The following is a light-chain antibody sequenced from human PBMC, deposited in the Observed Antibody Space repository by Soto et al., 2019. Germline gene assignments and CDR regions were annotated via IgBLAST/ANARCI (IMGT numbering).Light chain of an antibody. Sequence: EIVLTQSPATLSLSPGERATLSCRASQSVSSSLAWYQQKPGQAPRLLIYDASNRATGVPARFSGSGSGTDFTLTISSLEPEDFAVYYCQQRNNWPPITFGQGTRLEIK. CDR2: DAS. CDR1: QSVSSS. V-gene: IGKV3-11*01. J-gene: IGKJ5*01. CDR3: QQRNNWPPIT.